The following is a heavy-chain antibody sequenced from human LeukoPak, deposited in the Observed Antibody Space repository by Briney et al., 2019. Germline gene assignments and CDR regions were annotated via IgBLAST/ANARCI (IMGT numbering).Heavy chain of an antibody. CDR2: IYYSGST. J-gene: IGHJ4*02. CDR1: GGSISSYY. V-gene: IGHV4-59*12. Sequence: SETLSLTCTVSGGSISSYYWSWIRQPPGKGLEWIGYIYYSGSTNYNPSLKSRVTISVDTSKNQFSLKLSSVTAADTAVYYCARVPTYGERESTLDYWGQGTLVTVSS. CDR3: ARVPTYGERESTLDY. D-gene: IGHD3-10*01.